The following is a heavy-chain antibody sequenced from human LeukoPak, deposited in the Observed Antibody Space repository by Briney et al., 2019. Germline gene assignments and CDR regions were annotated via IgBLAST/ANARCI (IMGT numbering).Heavy chain of an antibody. D-gene: IGHD2-2*01. CDR3: AKSTSPLYYYYGMDV. V-gene: IGHV3-23*01. J-gene: IGHJ6*02. CDR2: ISGSGGST. CDR1: GFTFSNYA. Sequence: QPGGSLRLSCAASGFTFSNYAMSWVRQAPGKGLEWVSTISGSGGSTYYADSVKGRFTNSRDNSKNTLYLQLNSLRAEDTAVYYCAKSTSPLYYYYGMDVWGQGTTVTVSS.